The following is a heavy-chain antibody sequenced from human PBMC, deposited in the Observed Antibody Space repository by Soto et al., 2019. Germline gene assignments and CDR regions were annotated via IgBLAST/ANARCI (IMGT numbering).Heavy chain of an antibody. D-gene: IGHD6-13*01. CDR2: IIPIFGTA. CDR3: ARVPRAGKTYYYYGMDV. CDR1: GGTFSSYA. Sequence: SVKVSCKASGGTFSSYAISWVRQAPGQGLEWMGGIIPIFGTANYAQKFQGRVTITADESTSTAYMELSSLRSEDTAVYYCARVPRAGKTYYYYGMDVWGQGTTVTVSS. J-gene: IGHJ6*02. V-gene: IGHV1-69*13.